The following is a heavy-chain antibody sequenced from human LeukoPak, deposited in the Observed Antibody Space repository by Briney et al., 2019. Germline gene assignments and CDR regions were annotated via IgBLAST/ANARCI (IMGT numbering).Heavy chain of an antibody. CDR2: INPYSGGT. V-gene: IGHV1-2*02. J-gene: IGHJ3*02. Sequence: GASVKVSCKTSGYTFTDYYIHWVRQVPGQGPEWMGWINPYSGGTNYSQRFRGRVTMTRDTSASTVYMELSSLRSEDTAIYYCARIRDGYNDAYDIWGQGTVVTVPS. CDR1: GYTFTDYY. D-gene: IGHD5-24*01. CDR3: ARIRDGYNDAYDI.